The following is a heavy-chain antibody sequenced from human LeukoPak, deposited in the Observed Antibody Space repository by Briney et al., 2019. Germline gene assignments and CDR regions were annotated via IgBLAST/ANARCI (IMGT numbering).Heavy chain of an antibody. CDR1: GFTFSSYA. CDR3: AKDRSGGIAAAAY. Sequence: GGSLRLSCAASGFTFSSYAMSWVRQAPGKGLERVSAISGSGGSTYYADSVKGRFTISRDNSKNTLYLQMNSLRAEDTAVYYCAKDRSGGIAAAAYWGQGTLVTVSS. D-gene: IGHD6-13*01. J-gene: IGHJ4*02. CDR2: ISGSGGST. V-gene: IGHV3-23*01.